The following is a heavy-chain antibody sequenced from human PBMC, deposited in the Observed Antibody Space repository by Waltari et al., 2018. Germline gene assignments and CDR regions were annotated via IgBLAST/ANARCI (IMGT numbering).Heavy chain of an antibody. D-gene: IGHD3-9*01. CDR2: INAGNGNT. V-gene: IGHV1-3*01. J-gene: IGHJ4*02. CDR1: GYTFTSYA. Sequence: QVQLVQSGAEVKKPGASVKVSCKASGYTFTSYAMHWVRQAPGQRLEWMGWINAGNGNTKYSQKFQGRVTITRDTSASTAYMELSSLRSEDTAVYYCARGGRYFDWLVVWYFDYWGQGTLVTVSS. CDR3: ARGGRYFDWLVVWYFDY.